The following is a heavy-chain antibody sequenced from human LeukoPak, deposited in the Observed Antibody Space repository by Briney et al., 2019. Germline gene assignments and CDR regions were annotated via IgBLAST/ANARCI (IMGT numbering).Heavy chain of an antibody. D-gene: IGHD6-19*01. Sequence: PGGSLRLSCAAYGFTFSSYAMHWVRQAPGKGLEWVVVISYDGSNKYYADSVKGRFTISRDNSKNTLYLQMNSLRAEDTAVYYCAREGTFSSGWYRDAFDIWGQGTMVTVSS. CDR2: ISYDGSNK. J-gene: IGHJ3*02. CDR1: GFTFSSYA. V-gene: IGHV3-30-3*01. CDR3: AREGTFSSGWYRDAFDI.